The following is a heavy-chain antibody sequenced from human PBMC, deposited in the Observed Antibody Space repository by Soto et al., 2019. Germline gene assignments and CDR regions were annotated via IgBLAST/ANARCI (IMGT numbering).Heavy chain of an antibody. Sequence: PSETLSLTCAVSGGSISSGGYSWSWIRQPPGKGLEWIGYIYHSGSTYYNPSLKSRVTISVDRSKNQFSLKLSSVTAADTAVYYCARANCSSTSCYTHYGMDVWGQGTTVTVSS. J-gene: IGHJ6*02. D-gene: IGHD2-2*02. CDR3: ARANCSSTSCYTHYGMDV. CDR1: GGSISSGGYS. CDR2: IYHSGST. V-gene: IGHV4-30-2*01.